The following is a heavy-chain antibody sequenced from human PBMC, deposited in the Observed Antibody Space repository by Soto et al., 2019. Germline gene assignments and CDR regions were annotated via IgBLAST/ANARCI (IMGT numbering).Heavy chain of an antibody. Sequence: LGESLKISCKGSGYSFTSYWISWVRQMPGKGLEWMGRIDPSDSYTNYSPSFHGHVTISADKSISTAYLQWSSLKASDTAMYYCARETGENWTYEAHWGPGTLVTVSS. J-gene: IGHJ1*01. D-gene: IGHD1-7*01. CDR2: IDPSDSYT. V-gene: IGHV5-10-1*01. CDR1: GYSFTSYW. CDR3: ARETGENWTYEAH.